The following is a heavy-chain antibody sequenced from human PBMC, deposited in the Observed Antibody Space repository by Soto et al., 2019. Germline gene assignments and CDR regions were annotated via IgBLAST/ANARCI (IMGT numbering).Heavy chain of an antibody. J-gene: IGHJ5*02. CDR3: ASEELDCSGGSCLPLDP. D-gene: IGHD2-15*01. V-gene: IGHV1-18*01. CDR2: ISAYNGNT. Sequence: ASVKVSCKASGGTFSSYNISWVRQAPGQGLEWMGWISAYNGNTNYAQKLQGRVTMTTDTSTSTAYMELRSLRSDDTAVYYCASEELDCSGGSCLPLDPWGQGTLVTVS. CDR1: GGTFSSYN.